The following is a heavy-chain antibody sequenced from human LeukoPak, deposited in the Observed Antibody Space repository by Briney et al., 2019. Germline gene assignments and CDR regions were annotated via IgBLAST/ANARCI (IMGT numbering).Heavy chain of an antibody. J-gene: IGHJ3*02. Sequence: ASVKVSCKASGYTFTSYDINWVRQATGQGLEWMGWMNPNSGNTGYAQKFQGRVTMTRNTSISTAYMELSSLRSEDTAVYYCAFRRVAGTTDAFDIWGQGTMVTVSS. CDR2: MNPNSGNT. CDR3: AFRRVAGTTDAFDI. V-gene: IGHV1-8*01. CDR1: GYTFTSYD. D-gene: IGHD6-19*01.